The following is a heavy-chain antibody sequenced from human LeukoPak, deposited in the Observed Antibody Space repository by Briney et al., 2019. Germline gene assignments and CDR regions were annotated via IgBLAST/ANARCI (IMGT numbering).Heavy chain of an antibody. Sequence: AGGSLRLSCAASGFTVSSNYMSWVRQAPGKGLEWVSVIYSGGSTYYADSVKGRFTISRDNSKNTLYLQMNSLRAEDTAVYYCARDGYYYDSSGYYYYGMDVWGQGTMVTVSS. CDR2: IYSGGST. CDR1: GFTVSSNY. D-gene: IGHD3-22*01. CDR3: ARDGYYYDSSGYYYYGMDV. V-gene: IGHV3-53*01. J-gene: IGHJ6*02.